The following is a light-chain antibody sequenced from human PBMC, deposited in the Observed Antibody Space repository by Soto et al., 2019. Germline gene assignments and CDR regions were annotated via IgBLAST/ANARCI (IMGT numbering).Light chain of an antibody. V-gene: IGLV1-47*01. CDR1: SSNIESNY. CDR3: AAWDDSLSALV. CDR2: RND. Sequence: QSVLTQPPSASGTPGQRVTISCSGSSSNIESNYVYWYQLLPGSAPKLLIYRNDQRPSGVPDRFSGSKSGTSASLAISGLRSEDEADYYCAAWDDSLSALVFGGGTKLTVL. J-gene: IGLJ3*02.